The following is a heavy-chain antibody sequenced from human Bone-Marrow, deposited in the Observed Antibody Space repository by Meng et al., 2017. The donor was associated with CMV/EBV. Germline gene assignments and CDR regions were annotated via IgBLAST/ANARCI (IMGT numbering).Heavy chain of an antibody. CDR2: VSTGGST. D-gene: IGHD2-2*01. CDR1: GFTFSTYA. J-gene: IGHJ4*02. V-gene: IGHV3-23*01. Sequence: LSLTCAASGFTFSTYAMNWVRQAPGKGLEWISAVSTGGSTNYADSVKGRFTVSRDNSNNTLYLQMNDLRAEDTALYYCARGDQLLGRGSFWGQGPLVTSPQ. CDR3: ARGDQLLGRGSF.